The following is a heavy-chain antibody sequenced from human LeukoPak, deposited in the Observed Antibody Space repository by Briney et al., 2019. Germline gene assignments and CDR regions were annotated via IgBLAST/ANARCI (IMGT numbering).Heavy chain of an antibody. CDR2: IHAGRGDT. V-gene: IGHV1-2*02. CDR3: TRDENWGPDY. D-gene: IGHD7-27*01. Sequence: ASVKVSCKASGFTFTGHYMHWVRQAPGQGLEWMGWIHAGRGDTNYAQKFQGRFTMTRDTSINTLFMELSSLRSDDTAVYYCTRDENWGPDYWGQGTLVTVSS. CDR1: GFTFTGHY. J-gene: IGHJ4*02.